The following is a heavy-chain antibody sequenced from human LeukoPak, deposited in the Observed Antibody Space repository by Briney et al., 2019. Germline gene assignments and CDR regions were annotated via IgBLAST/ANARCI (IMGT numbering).Heavy chain of an antibody. CDR1: GQSLTGYF. J-gene: IGHJ4*02. CDR2: INPNTGDT. V-gene: IGHV1-2*06. D-gene: IGHD3-10*01. Sequence: ASVKVSCKASGQSLTGYFIHWVRQAPGQGLEWVGRINPNTGDTIYAQNFQGRVTVTSATSISTAYMELSRLTSDDTAVYFCARLGLHGSGTYYFFDYWGQGTLVTVSS. CDR3: ARLGLHGSGTYYFFDY.